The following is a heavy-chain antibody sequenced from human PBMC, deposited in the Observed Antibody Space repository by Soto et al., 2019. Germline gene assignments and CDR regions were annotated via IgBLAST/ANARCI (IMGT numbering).Heavy chain of an antibody. D-gene: IGHD3-16*01. CDR3: ASRGDYDPLFDY. Sequence: QVQLQESGPGLVKPSETLSLTCTVSGASIRSYFWSWIRQPPGKGLAWMGYSYYSGSTNYNPSLKTRVTMSIVTSKSQFSLKLTSVTAADTAIYYCASRGDYDPLFDYWGQGTLVTVSS. CDR2: SYYSGST. V-gene: IGHV4-59*01. J-gene: IGHJ4*02. CDR1: GASIRSYF.